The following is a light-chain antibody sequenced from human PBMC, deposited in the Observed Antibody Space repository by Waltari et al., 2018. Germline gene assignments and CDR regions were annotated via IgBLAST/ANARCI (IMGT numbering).Light chain of an antibody. CDR3: SSYTASRALEVL. CDR1: NSDVGDFDF. Sequence: QSALTQPASVSGSPGQSITISCTGTNSDVGDFDFVSWYQQHPGEAPKLLIYDVSNLPSGVSHRSSGSKSGNTASLTISGLQAEDEADYYCSSYTASRALEVLFGGGTKLTVL. J-gene: IGLJ2*01. V-gene: IGLV2-14*03. CDR2: DVS.